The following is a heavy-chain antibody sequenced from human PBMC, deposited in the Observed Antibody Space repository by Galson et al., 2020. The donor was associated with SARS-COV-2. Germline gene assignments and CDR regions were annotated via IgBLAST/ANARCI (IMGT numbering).Heavy chain of an antibody. J-gene: IGHJ5*02. CDR1: GFTFSSSA. CDR3: ARETDDYTSSWYDH. V-gene: IGHV3-30*04. D-gene: IGHD6-13*01. Sequence: GGSLSLSCRASGFTFSSSAMHWVRQAPGKGLEWVAIISYDGTKRYNLDSVQGRFTISRDNSKNTLYLQMDSLTTEDTAVYYCARETDDYTSSWYDHWGQGTLVTVSS. CDR2: ISYDGTKR.